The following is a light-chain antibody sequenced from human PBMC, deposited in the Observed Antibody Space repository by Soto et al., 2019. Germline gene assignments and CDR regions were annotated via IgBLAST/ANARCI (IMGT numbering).Light chain of an antibody. CDR2: DAS. CDR1: QSINNY. CDR3: QQYNNWPFT. Sequence: ENALTQSPAALAFPPGGAATLSCSASQSINNYLAWYQQKPGQAPRLLIYDASKRATGITASFIGNGSGTEFTLTASSLQPEDLAVYYCQQYNNWPFTFGPGTTVDIK. J-gene: IGKJ3*01. V-gene: IGKV3-11*01.